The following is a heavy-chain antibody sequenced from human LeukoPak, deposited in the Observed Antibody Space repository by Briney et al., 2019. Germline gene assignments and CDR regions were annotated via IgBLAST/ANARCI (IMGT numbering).Heavy chain of an antibody. D-gene: IGHD5-12*01. CDR2: IYYSGST. Sequence: SETLSLTCTVSGGSINNYYWSWIRQPPGKGLEWIGYIYYSGSTNYNPSLKSRVTISEDTSKSQVSLKLSSVTAADTAVYYCARGTHSGHDYYRYWGQGTLVTVSS. V-gene: IGHV4-59*01. CDR1: GGSINNYY. CDR3: ARGTHSGHDYYRY. J-gene: IGHJ4*02.